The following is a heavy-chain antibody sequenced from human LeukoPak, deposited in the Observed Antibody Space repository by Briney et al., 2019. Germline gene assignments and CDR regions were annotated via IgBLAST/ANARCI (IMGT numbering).Heavy chain of an antibody. CDR2: IIPIFGTA. D-gene: IGHD5-18*01. V-gene: IGHV1-69*05. CDR3: ARSLTWIQLWHAFDI. J-gene: IGHJ3*02. CDR1: GGTFSSYA. Sequence: SVKVSCKASGGTFSSYAISWVRQAPGPGLEWMGRIIPIFGTANYAQKFQGRVTITTDESTSTAYMELSSLRSEDTAVYYCARSLTWIQLWHAFDIWGQGTMVTVSS.